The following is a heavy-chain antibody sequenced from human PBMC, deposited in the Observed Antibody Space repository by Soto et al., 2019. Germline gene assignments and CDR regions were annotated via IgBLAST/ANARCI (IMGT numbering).Heavy chain of an antibody. V-gene: IGHV1-3*01. D-gene: IGHD3-3*01. Sequence: ASVKVSCKASGYTFTSYAMHWVRQAPGQRLEWMGWINAGNGDAKYSQKFQGIVTITRDTSASTAYMELSSLRSEDTAVYYCARDYYDFWSGYYGPEGYNWFDPWGQGTLVTVSS. CDR1: GYTFTSYA. CDR3: ARDYYDFWSGYYGPEGYNWFDP. J-gene: IGHJ5*02. CDR2: INAGNGDA.